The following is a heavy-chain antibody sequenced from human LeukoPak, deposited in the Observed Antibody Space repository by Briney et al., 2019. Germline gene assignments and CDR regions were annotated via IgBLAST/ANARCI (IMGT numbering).Heavy chain of an antibody. V-gene: IGHV3-13*01. CDR2: IDAAGDT. CDR3: ARGPLILRYIDWYYDY. D-gene: IGHD3-9*01. CDR1: GFTFSSYD. Sequence: GGSLRLSCAASGFTFSSYDMHWVRQATGKGLEWVSGIDAAGDTYYPGSVKGRFTISRENAKNSLYLQMNSLRAGDTAVYYCARGPLILRYIDWYYDYWGPGTLVTVSS. J-gene: IGHJ4*02.